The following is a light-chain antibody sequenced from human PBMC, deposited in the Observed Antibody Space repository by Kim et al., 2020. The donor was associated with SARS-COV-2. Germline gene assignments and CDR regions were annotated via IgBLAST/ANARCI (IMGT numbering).Light chain of an antibody. V-gene: IGLV2-14*03. Sequence: QSALTQPASVSGSPGQSITISCTGTSSDVAGYNYVSWYQQHPGKAPKLMIYDVSNRPSGVSNRFSGSKSGNTASLTISGLQAEDEADYYCSSYTSNSTPLVFGTGTKVTVL. CDR3: SSYTSNSTPLV. CDR2: DVS. J-gene: IGLJ1*01. CDR1: SSDVAGYNY.